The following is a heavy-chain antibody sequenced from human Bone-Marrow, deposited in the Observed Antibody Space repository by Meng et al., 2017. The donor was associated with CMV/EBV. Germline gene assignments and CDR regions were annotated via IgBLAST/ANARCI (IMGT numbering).Heavy chain of an antibody. D-gene: IGHD2-2*01. J-gene: IGHJ6*02. Sequence: GGSLRLSCAASGFTFSDYYMSWIRQAPGKGLEWVSYISSSGSTIYYADSVKGRFTISRDNAKNSLYLQMNSLRAEDTAVYYCAREEGYCSSTSCYGYYYYYGMDVWGQGTTVTVSS. CDR2: ISSSGSTI. CDR1: GFTFSDYY. CDR3: AREEGYCSSTSCYGYYYYYGMDV. V-gene: IGHV3-11*04.